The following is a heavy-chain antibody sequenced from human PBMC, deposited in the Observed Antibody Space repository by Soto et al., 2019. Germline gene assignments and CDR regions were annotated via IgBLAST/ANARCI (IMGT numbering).Heavy chain of an antibody. J-gene: IGHJ4*02. CDR2: IIPIFGTA. Sequence: SVKVSCKASGGTFSSYAISWVRQAPGQGLEWMGGIIPIFGTANYAQKFQGRVTITADESTSTAYMELSSLRSEDTAVYYCARGHYSGSSTYFDYLGQGTLVTVSS. CDR3: ARGHYSGSSTYFDY. CDR1: GGTFSSYA. V-gene: IGHV1-69*13. D-gene: IGHD1-26*01.